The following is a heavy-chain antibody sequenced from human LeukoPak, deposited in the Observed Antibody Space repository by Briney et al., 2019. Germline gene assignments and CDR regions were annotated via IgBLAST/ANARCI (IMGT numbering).Heavy chain of an antibody. CDR1: GFTFSSYA. Sequence: GGSLRLSCAASGFTFSSYAMSWVRQAPGKGLEWVSAISGSGGSTYYADSVEGRFTISRDNSKNTLYLQISSLRAEDTAVYYCAKAIRGGYPTTHFDYWGQGTLVTVSS. CDR2: ISGSGGST. J-gene: IGHJ4*02. V-gene: IGHV3-23*01. D-gene: IGHD3-22*01. CDR3: AKAIRGGYPTTHFDY.